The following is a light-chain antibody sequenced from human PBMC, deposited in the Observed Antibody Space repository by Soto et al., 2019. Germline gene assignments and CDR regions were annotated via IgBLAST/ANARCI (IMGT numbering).Light chain of an antibody. J-gene: IGKJ4*01. CDR1: QSISSA. CDR2: DAS. V-gene: IGKV3-11*01. CDR3: QQRSDWLN. Sequence: EIVLTQSPATLSLSPGDRAILSCRASQSISSALAWYQPKPGQAPRLLIYDASDRATGIPARFSGSRSGTDFTLTISSLEPEDFEVYYCQQRSDWLNFGGGTRVEIK.